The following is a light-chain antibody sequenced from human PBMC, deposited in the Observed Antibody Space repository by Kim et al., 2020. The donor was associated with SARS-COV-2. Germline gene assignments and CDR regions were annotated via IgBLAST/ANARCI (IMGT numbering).Light chain of an antibody. V-gene: IGLV1-51*01. CDR3: GTWDSSLSAGV. Sequence: GPKVTITCSGSTANIGTNYVSWCPHLPGKAPKLLISDRNERPSGIPDRFSAPKSGPSATLGITGLQTGDAAVYYCGTWDSSLSAGVFGGGTQLSVL. J-gene: IGLJ2*01. CDR1: TANIGTNY. CDR2: DRN.